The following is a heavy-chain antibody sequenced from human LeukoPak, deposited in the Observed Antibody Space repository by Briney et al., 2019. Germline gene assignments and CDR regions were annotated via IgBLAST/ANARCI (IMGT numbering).Heavy chain of an antibody. CDR2: ISGSGTNA. Sequence: GSLRLSCAASGFTFNSYGMTWVRQAPGKGLEWVSTISGSGTNADNADSVKGRFTISRDDSKNTLYLQMNSLRAEDTAIYYCAKNGDRGAYCSGGSCYPSYYYNMDVWGKGTTVTISS. V-gene: IGHV3-23*01. D-gene: IGHD2-15*01. CDR1: GFTFNSYG. CDR3: AKNGDRGAYCSGGSCYPSYYYNMDV. J-gene: IGHJ6*03.